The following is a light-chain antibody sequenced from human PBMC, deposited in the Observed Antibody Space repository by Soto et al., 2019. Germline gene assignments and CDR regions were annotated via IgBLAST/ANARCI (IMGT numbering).Light chain of an antibody. CDR1: SSNIGSNY. Sequence: QSVLTQPPSASGTPGQRVNIPCSGSSSNIGSNYVYWYRRFPGTAPKLLIQRNNQRPSGVPARFSGSKSGTSASLAISGLRSEDEADYYCGGWDDSMSGPVFGGGTK. J-gene: IGLJ2*01. V-gene: IGLV1-47*01. CDR3: GGWDDSMSGPV. CDR2: RNN.